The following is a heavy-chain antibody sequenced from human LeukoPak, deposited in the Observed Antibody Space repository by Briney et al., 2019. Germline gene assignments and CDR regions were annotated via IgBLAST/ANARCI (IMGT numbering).Heavy chain of an antibody. D-gene: IGHD3-9*01. V-gene: IGHV3-53*01. CDR3: ARNSDILTESYGAFDM. Sequence: GGSLRLSCALSGFTVTDYYMSWVRQAPGKGLEWVSVVYMAGSTYYAHSVRGRFTISRDTSKNTVYLQMNSLRVEDTAVYYCARNSDILTESYGAFDMWGQGTMVTVSS. CDR2: VYMAGST. J-gene: IGHJ3*02. CDR1: GFTVTDYY.